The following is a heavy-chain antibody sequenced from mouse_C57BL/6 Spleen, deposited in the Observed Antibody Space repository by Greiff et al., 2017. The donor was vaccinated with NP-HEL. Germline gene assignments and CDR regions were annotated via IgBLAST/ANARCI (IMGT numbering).Heavy chain of an antibody. CDR1: GYSITSGYD. V-gene: IGHV3-1*01. D-gene: IGHD2-2*01. Sequence: DVMLVESGPGMVKPSQSLSLTCTVTGYSITSGYDWHWIRHFPGNKLEWMGYISYSGSTNYNPSLKSRISITHDTSKNHFFLKLNSVTTEDTATYYCAREGVYGYGAFDYWGQGTTLTVSS. CDR2: ISYSGST. J-gene: IGHJ2*01. CDR3: AREGVYGYGAFDY.